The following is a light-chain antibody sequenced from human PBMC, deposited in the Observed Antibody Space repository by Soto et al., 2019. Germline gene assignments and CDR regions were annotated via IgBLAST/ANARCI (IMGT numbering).Light chain of an antibody. CDR3: SSYTTSSNYV. Sequence: QSALTQPASVSGSPGQSITISCTGTSSDVGSYNFVSWYQQLPSKAPKLMIYEVTNRPSGVSNRFSGSKSGNTASLTISGLQAEDEADYYCSSYTTSSNYVFGTGTQLTVL. J-gene: IGLJ1*01. V-gene: IGLV2-14*01. CDR1: SSDVGSYNF. CDR2: EVT.